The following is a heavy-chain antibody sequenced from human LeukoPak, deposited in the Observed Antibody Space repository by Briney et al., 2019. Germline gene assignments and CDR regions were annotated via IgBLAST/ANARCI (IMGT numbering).Heavy chain of an antibody. Sequence: GESLRISCKGSGSTFSSYWIGWVRQLPGKGLEWMGIIYPGDSDTRYSPSLQGQVTISVDTSIGTAYLQWSSLKASDTAIYYCARQNDFRLDYWGQGTLVTVSS. CDR3: ARQNDFRLDY. CDR2: IYPGDSDT. J-gene: IGHJ4*02. V-gene: IGHV5-51*01. D-gene: IGHD3-3*01. CDR1: GSTFSSYW.